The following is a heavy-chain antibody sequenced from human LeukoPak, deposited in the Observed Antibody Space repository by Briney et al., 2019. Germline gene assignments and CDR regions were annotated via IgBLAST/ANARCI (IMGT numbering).Heavy chain of an antibody. Sequence: PGGSLRLSCTASGFTSTNHWMHWVRQAPGKGLEWVSYVSVDGTSTTYADSVKGRFTISRDNAKNTLYLQMNSLRAEDTAVYYCTRDSNLSFDLWSQGTLVTVSS. CDR3: TRDSNLSFDL. V-gene: IGHV3-74*01. D-gene: IGHD1-14*01. CDR2: VSVDGTST. CDR1: GFTSTNHW. J-gene: IGHJ4*02.